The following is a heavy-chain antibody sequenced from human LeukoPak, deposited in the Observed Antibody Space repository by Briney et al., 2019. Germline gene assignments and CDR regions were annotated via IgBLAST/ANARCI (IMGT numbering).Heavy chain of an antibody. D-gene: IGHD2-15*01. Sequence: GGSLRLSCAASGFTFDNYAMHWVRQAPGKGLEWVSLISGDGSSTYYADSVKGRFTISRDNSKNSLYLQINSLRTEDTALYFCAKDSYCSGGSCYRHFDYWGQGTLVTVSS. CDR1: GFTFDNYA. CDR2: ISGDGSST. J-gene: IGHJ4*02. CDR3: AKDSYCSGGSCYRHFDY. V-gene: IGHV3-43*02.